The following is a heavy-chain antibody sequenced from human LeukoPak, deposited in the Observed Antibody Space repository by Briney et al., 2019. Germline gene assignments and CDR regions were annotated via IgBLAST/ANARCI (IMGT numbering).Heavy chain of an antibody. CDR2: ISSSSSYI. Sequence: PGGSLRLSCAASGFTFSSYSMNWVRQAPGKGLERVSYISSSSSYIHYEDSVKGRFTISRDNAKNSLYLQMNSLRAEDTAVYFCAREIAVAGRDYWGQGTLVTVSS. CDR3: AREIAVAGRDY. J-gene: IGHJ4*02. V-gene: IGHV3-21*05. CDR1: GFTFSSYS. D-gene: IGHD6-19*01.